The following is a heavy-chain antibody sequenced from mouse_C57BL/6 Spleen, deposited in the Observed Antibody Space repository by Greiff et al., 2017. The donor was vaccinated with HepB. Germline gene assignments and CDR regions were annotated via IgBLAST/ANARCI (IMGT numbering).Heavy chain of an antibody. CDR3: ARPGYGNYFYAMDY. CDR1: GFTFSDYG. D-gene: IGHD2-1*01. V-gene: IGHV5-17*01. CDR2: ISSGSSTI. Sequence: EVNVVESGGGLVKPGGSLKLSCAASGFTFSDYGMHWVRQAPEKGLEWVAYISSGSSTIYYADTVKGRFTISRDNAKNTLFLQMTSLRSEDTAMYYCARPGYGNYFYAMDYWGQGTSVTVSS. J-gene: IGHJ4*01.